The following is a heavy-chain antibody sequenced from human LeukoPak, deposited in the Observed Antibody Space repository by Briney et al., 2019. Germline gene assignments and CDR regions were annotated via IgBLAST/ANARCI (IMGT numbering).Heavy chain of an antibody. V-gene: IGHV4-39*01. CDR2: IYYSGNT. CDR3: ATVGDNGGYYPFDY. J-gene: IGHJ4*02. D-gene: IGHD4-17*01. Sequence: NASETLSLTCTVSGGPISGNNFFWGWIRQPPGKGLEWIGSIYYSGNTYYNPSLKSRLTIAVDTSRNQFSLKMSSVTAADTAVYYCATVGDNGGYYPFDYWGQGTLVTVSS. CDR1: GGPISGNNFF.